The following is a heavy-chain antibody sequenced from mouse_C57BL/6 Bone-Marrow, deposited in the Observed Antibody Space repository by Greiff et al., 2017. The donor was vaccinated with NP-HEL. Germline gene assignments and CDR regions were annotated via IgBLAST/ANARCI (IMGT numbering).Heavy chain of an antibody. CDR2: IYPGDGDT. J-gene: IGHJ2*01. V-gene: IGHV1-80*01. D-gene: IGHD1-1*01. Sequence: QVQLQQSGAELVKPGASVKISCKASGYAFSSYWMNWVKQRPGKGLEWIGRIYPGDGDTNYNGKFKGKATLTADKSSSTAYMQLSSLTSEDSAVYFCARSYYGSSPYFDYWGQGTTLTVSS. CDR3: ARSYYGSSPYFDY. CDR1: GYAFSSYW.